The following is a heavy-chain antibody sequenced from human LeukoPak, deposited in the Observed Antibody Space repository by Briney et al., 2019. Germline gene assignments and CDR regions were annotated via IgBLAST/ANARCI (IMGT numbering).Heavy chain of an antibody. V-gene: IGHV3-23*01. D-gene: IGHD3-3*01. Sequence: TGGSLRLSCAASGFTFSSNAMSWVRQAPGKGLEWVSAISGSGGSTYYADSVKGRFTISRDNSKNTLYLQMNSLRAGDTAVYYCAKDHDLWIFDYWGQGTLVTVSS. CDR1: GFTFSSNA. CDR2: ISGSGGST. CDR3: AKDHDLWIFDY. J-gene: IGHJ4*02.